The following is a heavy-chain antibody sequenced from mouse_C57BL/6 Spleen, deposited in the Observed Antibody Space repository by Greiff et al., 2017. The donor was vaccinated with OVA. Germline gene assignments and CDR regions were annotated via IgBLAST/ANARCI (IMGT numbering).Heavy chain of an antibody. J-gene: IGHJ2*01. D-gene: IGHD1-1*01. V-gene: IGHV5-6*01. CDR3: ARPDYYGSSYVDY. CDR2: ISSGGSYT. Sequence: EVMLVESGGDLVKPGGSLKLSCAASGFTFSSYGMSWVRQTPDKRLEWVATISSGGSYTYYPDSVKGRFTISRDTAKNTLYLQMSSLKSEDTAMYYCARPDYYGSSYVDYWGQGTTLTVSS. CDR1: GFTFSSYG.